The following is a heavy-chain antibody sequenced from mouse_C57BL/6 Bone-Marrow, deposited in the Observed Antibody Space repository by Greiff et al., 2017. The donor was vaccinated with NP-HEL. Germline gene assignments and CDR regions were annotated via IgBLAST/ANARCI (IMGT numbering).Heavy chain of an antibody. V-gene: IGHV1-82*01. CDR1: GYAFSSSW. CDR2: IYPGDGDT. J-gene: IGHJ4*01. D-gene: IGHD3-1*01. CDR3: ARLSGRGYAMDY. Sequence: QVQLQQSGPELVKPGASVKISCKASGYAFSSSWMNWVKQRPGKGLEWIGRIYPGDGDTNYNGKFKGKATLTADKSSSTAYMQLSSLTSEDSAVYFCARLSGRGYAMDYWGQGTSVTVSS.